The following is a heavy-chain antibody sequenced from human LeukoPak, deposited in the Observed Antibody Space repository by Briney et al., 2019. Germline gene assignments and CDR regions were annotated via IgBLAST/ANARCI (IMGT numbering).Heavy chain of an antibody. CDR2: IYTSGST. Sequence: SETLSLTCTVSGYSISSGYYWGWIRQPPGQGLEWIGRIYTSGSTNYNPSLKSRVTMSVDTSKNQFSLKLSSVTAADTAVYYCARDLVGLDYWGQGTLVTVSS. D-gene: IGHD1-26*01. CDR3: ARDLVGLDY. V-gene: IGHV4-38-2*02. J-gene: IGHJ4*02. CDR1: GYSISSGYY.